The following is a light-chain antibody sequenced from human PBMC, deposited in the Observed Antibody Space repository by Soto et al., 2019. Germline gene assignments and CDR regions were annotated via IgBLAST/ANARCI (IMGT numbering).Light chain of an antibody. CDR1: SSDVGGYNY. V-gene: IGLV2-14*01. CDR2: EVS. J-gene: IGLJ1*01. Sequence: QSALTQPASVSGSPGQSITISCTGTSSDVGGYNYVSWYQQHPGKAPKLMIYEVSNRPSGISNRFSGSKSGNTASLTISGRQPEDEEDYYCSPYTGHRTPDVFGPGTKPTAL. CDR3: SPYTGHRTPDV.